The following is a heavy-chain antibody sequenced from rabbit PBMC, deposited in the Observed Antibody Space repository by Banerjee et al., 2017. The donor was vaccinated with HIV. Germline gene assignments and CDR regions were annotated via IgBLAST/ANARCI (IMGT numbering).Heavy chain of an antibody. V-gene: IGHV1S45*01. CDR2: IYAGSSGST. CDR1: GFSFSSSYY. CDR3: ARDRAAGSWYFDL. D-gene: IGHD4-2*01. J-gene: IGHJ4*01. Sequence: QEQLEESGGDLVKPEGSLTLTCTASGFSFSSSYYMCWVRQAPGKGLEWIACIYAGSSGSTYYATWVKGRFTISKTSSTTVTLQMTSLTAADTATYFCARDRAAGSWYFDLWGPGTLVTVS.